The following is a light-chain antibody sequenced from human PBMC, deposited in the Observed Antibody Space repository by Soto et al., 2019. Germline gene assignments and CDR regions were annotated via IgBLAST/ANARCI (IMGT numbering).Light chain of an antibody. V-gene: IGKV1-5*03. J-gene: IGKJ4*02. CDR2: KAS. Sequence: DIQMTQSPSTLSASVGDRVTITCRASQSIGTWLAWYQQKPGKAPKLLIYKASSLESRVPSRFSGSGSGTEFTLTISSLQPDDFATYYCQQYDTYSPFGGGTKVEI. CDR1: QSIGTW. CDR3: QQYDTYSP.